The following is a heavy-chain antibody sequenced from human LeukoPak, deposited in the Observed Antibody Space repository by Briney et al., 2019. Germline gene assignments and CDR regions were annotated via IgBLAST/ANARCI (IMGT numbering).Heavy chain of an antibody. CDR3: ARDRDYGDFVFGY. V-gene: IGHV1-2*06. D-gene: IGHD4-17*01. CDR2: ISLNSGGT. Sequence: GALVKVSCKASGYTFTGYYMHWVRQAPGQGLEWMGRISLNSGGTNYAQKFQGRVTMTRDTSISTAYMELSRLRSDDTAMYYCARDRDYGDFVFGYWGQGTLVTVSS. J-gene: IGHJ4*02. CDR1: GYTFTGYY.